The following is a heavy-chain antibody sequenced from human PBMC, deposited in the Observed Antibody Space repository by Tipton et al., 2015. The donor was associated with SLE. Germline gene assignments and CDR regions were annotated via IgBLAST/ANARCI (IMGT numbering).Heavy chain of an antibody. V-gene: IGHV3-66*01. J-gene: IGHJ5*02. CDR1: GFTVSSNY. D-gene: IGHD3-10*01. Sequence: GSLRLSCAASGFTVSSNYMSWVRQAPGKGLEWVSVIYSGGSTYYADSVKGRFTISRDNSKNTLYLQMNSLRAEDTAVYYCARGYGSGSYLHGFDPWGQGTLVTVSS. CDR2: IYSGGST. CDR3: ARGYGSGSYLHGFDP.